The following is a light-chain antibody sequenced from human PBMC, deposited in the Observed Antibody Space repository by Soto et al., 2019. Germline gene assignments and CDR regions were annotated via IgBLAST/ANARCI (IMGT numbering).Light chain of an antibody. J-gene: IGKJ2*01. CDR2: DAS. CDR1: QSVSSY. CDR3: QQRSNWPPYT. V-gene: IGKV3-11*01. Sequence: EIVLTQSQAPLPLSPGERATLSCRASQSVSSYLAWYQQKPGQAPRLLIYDASNRATGIPARFSGSGSGTDFTLTISSLEPEDFAVYYCQQRSNWPPYTFGQGTKLEIK.